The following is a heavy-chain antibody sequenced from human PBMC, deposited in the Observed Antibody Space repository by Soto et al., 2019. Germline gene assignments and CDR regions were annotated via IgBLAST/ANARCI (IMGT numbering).Heavy chain of an antibody. Sequence: QVQLVQSGAEVKKPGASLTVSCKTSGYTFTDYYIHWVRQAPGQGLEWMGWINPKSVGTSYAHQFQGRVTMARDTSITTAYMDLSSLRSDDTAVYYCASWYYDTSGQEVFDFWGQGTMVTVSS. CDR2: INPKSVGT. V-gene: IGHV1-2*07. CDR1: GYTFTDYY. CDR3: ASWYYDTSGQEVFDF. D-gene: IGHD3-16*01. J-gene: IGHJ3*01.